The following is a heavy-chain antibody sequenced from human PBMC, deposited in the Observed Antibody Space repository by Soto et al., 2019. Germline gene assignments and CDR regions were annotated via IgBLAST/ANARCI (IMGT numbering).Heavy chain of an antibody. V-gene: IGHV1-8*01. D-gene: IGHD3-22*01. CDR2: MNPNSGNT. CDR1: GYTFTSYD. CDR3: ARGVDSSGYYWAYYYYGMDV. J-gene: IGHJ6*02. Sequence: GASVKVSCKSSGYTFTSYDINWVRQATGQGLEWMGWMNPNSGNTGYAQKFQGRVTMTRNTSISTAYMELSSLRSEDTALYYCARGVDSSGYYWAYYYYGMDVWGQGTTVTVSS.